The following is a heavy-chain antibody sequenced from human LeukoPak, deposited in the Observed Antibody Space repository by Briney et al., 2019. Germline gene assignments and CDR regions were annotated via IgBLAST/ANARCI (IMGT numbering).Heavy chain of an antibody. CDR3: ARVGYDSSGYYRGYFDY. V-gene: IGHV1-69*01. CDR2: IIPIFGTA. D-gene: IGHD3-22*01. CDR1: RGTLSSYA. Sequence: SVKVSCKTSRGTLSSYAICWVRHAPGQGLEWVGGIIPIFGTANSAQTFQRSVTLTADASPSTAYMELSSLRSEDTAVYYCARVGYDSSGYYRGYFDYWGQGTLVTVSS. J-gene: IGHJ4*02.